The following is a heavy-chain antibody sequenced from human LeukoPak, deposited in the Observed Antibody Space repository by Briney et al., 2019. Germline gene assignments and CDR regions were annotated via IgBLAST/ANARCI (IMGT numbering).Heavy chain of an antibody. CDR1: GCTLSTYS. V-gene: IGHV3-48*01. CDR3: ARESWFDP. J-gene: IGHJ5*02. Sequence: WGSLRLSCAASGCTLSTYSMNWVRQSPGKGLEWVSFISSSSSTIYYADSVKGRLTIYRDNDKNSLYLQMNSLRAEDTAVYYSARESWFDPWGQGTLDTVSS. CDR2: ISSSSSTI.